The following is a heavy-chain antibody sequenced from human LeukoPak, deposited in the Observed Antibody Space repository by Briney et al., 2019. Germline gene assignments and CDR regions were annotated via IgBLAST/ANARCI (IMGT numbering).Heavy chain of an antibody. CDR1: GFTFSSYG. CDR3: ARDSNSGYDSVFDY. J-gene: IGHJ4*02. Sequence: GGSLRLSCAASGFTFSSYGMNWVRQAPGKGLEWVSYISSSSTIHYADSVKGRFTISRDNAKNSLYLQMNSLRAEDTAVYYCARDSNSGYDSVFDYWGQGTLVTVSS. D-gene: IGHD5-12*01. V-gene: IGHV3-48*01. CDR2: ISSSSTI.